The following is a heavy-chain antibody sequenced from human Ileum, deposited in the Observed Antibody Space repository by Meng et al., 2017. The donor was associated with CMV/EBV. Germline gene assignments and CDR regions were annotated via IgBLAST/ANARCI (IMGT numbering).Heavy chain of an antibody. J-gene: IGHJ4*02. D-gene: IGHD4-23*01. CDR3: ARARGTLKSGNLDY. V-gene: IGHV4-34*01. Sequence: SQTLSLTCAVYGGSFSGYYWSWIRQPPGKGLEWIGEINHSGSTNYNPSLKSRVTISVDTSKNQFSLKLSSVTAADTAVYYCARARGTLKSGNLDYCGQGIL. CDR1: GGSFSGYY. CDR2: INHSGST.